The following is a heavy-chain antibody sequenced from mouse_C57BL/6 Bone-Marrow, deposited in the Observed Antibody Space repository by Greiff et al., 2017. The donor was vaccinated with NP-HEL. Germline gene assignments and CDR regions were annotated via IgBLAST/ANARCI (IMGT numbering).Heavy chain of an antibody. J-gene: IGHJ3*01. V-gene: IGHV1-82*01. CDR1: GYAFSSSW. D-gene: IGHD3-2*02. CDR2: IYPGDGDT. Sequence: QVQLQQSGPELVKPGASVKISCKASGYAFSSSWMNWVKQRPGKGLGWIGRIYPGDGDTNYNGKFKGKATLTADKSSSTAYMQLSSLTSEDSAVYFCARLLRLRFAYWGQGTLVTVSA. CDR3: ARLLRLRFAY.